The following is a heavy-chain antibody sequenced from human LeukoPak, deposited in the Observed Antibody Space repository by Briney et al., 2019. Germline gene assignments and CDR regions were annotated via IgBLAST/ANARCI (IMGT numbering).Heavy chain of an antibody. Sequence: GASVKVSCKASGYTFTSYDINWVRQAPGQGLEWMGWINPNSGGTNYAQKFQGRVTMTRDTSISTAYMELSRLRSDDTAVYYCARDLQYYDFWSGYFPPPPTVGFDPWGQGTLVTVSS. D-gene: IGHD3-3*01. V-gene: IGHV1-2*02. J-gene: IGHJ5*02. CDR2: INPNSGGT. CDR1: GYTFTSYD. CDR3: ARDLQYYDFWSGYFPPPPTVGFDP.